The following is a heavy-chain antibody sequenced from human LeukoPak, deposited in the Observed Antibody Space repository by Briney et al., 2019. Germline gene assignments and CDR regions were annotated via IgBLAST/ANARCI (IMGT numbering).Heavy chain of an antibody. J-gene: IGHJ6*03. D-gene: IGHD3-10*01. CDR1: GYTFTGYY. CDR3: ALLPMVRGVISRTFYMDV. V-gene: IGHV1-2*02. Sequence: ASVKVSCKASGYTFTGYYMRWVRQAPGQGLEWMGWINPNSGGTNYAQKFQGRVTMTRDTSISTAYMELSRLRSDDTAVYYCALLPMVRGVISRTFYMDVWGKGTTVTISS. CDR2: INPNSGGT.